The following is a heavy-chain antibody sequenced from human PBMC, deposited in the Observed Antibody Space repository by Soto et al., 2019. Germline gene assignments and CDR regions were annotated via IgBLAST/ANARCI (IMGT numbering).Heavy chain of an antibody. CDR3: ARHGGSGSDSNSYYGIDA. CDR2: IYYSGST. CDR1: GGSISSSSYY. Sequence: QLQLQESGPGLVKPSETLSLTCTVSGGSISSSSYYWGWIRQPPGKGLEWIGSIYYSGSTYYNPSLKSGHKMSIDQTKDQFSVKLSSVTAADTGGYYCARHGGSGSDSNSYYGIDAWGQGNTVTVSS. V-gene: IGHV4-39*01. D-gene: IGHD3-10*01. J-gene: IGHJ6*02.